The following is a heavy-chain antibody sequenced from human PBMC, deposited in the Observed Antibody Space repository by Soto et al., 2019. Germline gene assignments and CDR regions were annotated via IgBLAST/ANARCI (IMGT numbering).Heavy chain of an antibody. V-gene: IGHV3-20*04. CDR3: VIDVLRAAVSFFYLEN. CDR2: INWNGGSI. Sequence: GGSLRLSCAVSGITFKEYGMSWVRQTPGKGLQWVAGINWNGGSIGYADSVKGRFTISRDNAKKSLYLQMSSLRAEDTALYYCVIDVLRAAVSFFYLENWGHGTQVPVSS. CDR1: GITFKEYG. J-gene: IGHJ4*01. D-gene: IGHD6-13*01.